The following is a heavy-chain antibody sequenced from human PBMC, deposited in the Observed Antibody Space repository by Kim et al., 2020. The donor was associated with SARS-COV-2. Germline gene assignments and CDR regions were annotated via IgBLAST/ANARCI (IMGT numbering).Heavy chain of an antibody. CDR2: GST. D-gene: IGHD1-1*01. CDR3: AGDHDGRFDY. V-gene: IGHV4-30-2*05. J-gene: IGHJ4*02. Sequence: GSTYHNPSLQHRATISVDTSKHQFSLKLSSVTAADTAVYYWAGDHDGRFDYWGQGTRVTVSS.